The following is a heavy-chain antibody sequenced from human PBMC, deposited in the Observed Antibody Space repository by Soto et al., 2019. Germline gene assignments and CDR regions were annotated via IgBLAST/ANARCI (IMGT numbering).Heavy chain of an antibody. CDR2: IYHSGST. V-gene: IGHV4-38-2*01. J-gene: IGHJ4*02. CDR1: GYSISSGYY. Sequence: PSETLSLTCAVSGYSISSGYYWGWIRQPPGKGLEWIGSIYHSGSTYYNPSLKSRVTISVDTSKNQFSLKLSSVTAADTAVYYCARVTMVRGVMPDWGQGTLVT. D-gene: IGHD3-10*01. CDR3: ARVTMVRGVMPD.